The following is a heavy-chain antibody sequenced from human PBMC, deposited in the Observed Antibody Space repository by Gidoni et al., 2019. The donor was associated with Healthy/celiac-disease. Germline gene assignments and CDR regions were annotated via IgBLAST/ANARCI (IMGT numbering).Heavy chain of an antibody. CDR2: IYPSGST. D-gene: IGHD6-19*01. Sequence: QVQLQESGPGLVKPSQTLSLTCPVSGVSISSGSYYWSWIRQPAGKGLEWIVRIYPSGSTNYNPSLKSRVTISVDTSKNQFSLKLSSVTAADTAVYYCARVGYSSGWYHYFDYWGQGTLVTVSS. J-gene: IGHJ4*02. CDR1: GVSISSGSYY. CDR3: ARVGYSSGWYHYFDY. V-gene: IGHV4-61*02.